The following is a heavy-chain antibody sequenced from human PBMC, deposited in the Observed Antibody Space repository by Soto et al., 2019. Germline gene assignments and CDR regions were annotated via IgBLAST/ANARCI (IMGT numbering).Heavy chain of an antibody. CDR1: GGTFSSYA. CDR2: IIPIFGTA. V-gene: IGHV1-69*19. D-gene: IGHD4-17*01. CDR3: ARSKSPYDYGDRYYYYYYGMDV. J-gene: IGHJ6*02. Sequence: QVQLVQSGAEVKKPGSSVKVSCKASGGTFSSYAISWVRQAPGQGLEWMGGIIPIFGTANYAQKFQGRVTITADESTSTAYMKLSSLRSEGTAVYYCARSKSPYDYGDRYYYYYYGMDVWGRGTTVNVSS.